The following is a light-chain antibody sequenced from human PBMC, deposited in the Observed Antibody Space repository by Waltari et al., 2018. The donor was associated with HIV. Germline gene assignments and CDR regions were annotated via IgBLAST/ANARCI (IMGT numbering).Light chain of an antibody. CDR1: TGPVTSGHH. V-gene: IGLV7-46*01. CDR3: LLSYRGARPWV. J-gene: IGLJ3*02. CDR2: DAT. Sequence: QSVVTQEPSLTVSPGGTVTLTCGSSTGPVTSGHHPYWFQQSPGQAPSTLIYDATNKFSGTPARFSGSLLGGKAALTLSGAQPDDEADYYCLLSYRGARPWVVGGGTKLTVL.